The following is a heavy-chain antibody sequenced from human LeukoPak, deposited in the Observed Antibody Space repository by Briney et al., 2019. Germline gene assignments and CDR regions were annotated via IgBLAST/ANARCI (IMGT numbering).Heavy chain of an antibody. CDR1: GDSMSRYY. V-gene: IGHV4-59*01. CDR3: ARHYDSSGYYEGGYFDL. Sequence: SETLSLTCIVSGDSMSRYYWSWIRQPPGKGLEWVGYIFYNGITNYNPSLASRVSISIDTSKNQFSLRLRSVTAADTAVYYCARHYDSSGYYEGGYFDLWGRGTLVTVSS. J-gene: IGHJ2*01. D-gene: IGHD3-22*01. CDR2: IFYNGIT.